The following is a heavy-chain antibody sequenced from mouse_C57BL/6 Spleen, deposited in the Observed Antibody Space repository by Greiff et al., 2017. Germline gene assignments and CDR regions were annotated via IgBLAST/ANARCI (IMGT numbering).Heavy chain of an antibody. CDR2: IYPSDSET. Sequence: QVQLQQPGAELVRPGSSVKLSCKASGYTFTSYWMDWVKQRPGQGLEWIGNIYPSDSETHYNQKFKDKATLTVDKSSSTAYMQLSSLTSEDSAVYYCARRDYGSSPSYAMDYWGQGTSVTVSS. J-gene: IGHJ4*01. CDR3: ARRDYGSSPSYAMDY. V-gene: IGHV1-61*01. CDR1: GYTFTSYW. D-gene: IGHD1-1*01.